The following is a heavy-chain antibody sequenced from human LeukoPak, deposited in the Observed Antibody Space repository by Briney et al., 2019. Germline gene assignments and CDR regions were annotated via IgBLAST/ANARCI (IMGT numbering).Heavy chain of an antibody. D-gene: IGHD6-13*01. CDR2: IIPIFGTA. CDR1: GGTFSSYA. J-gene: IGHJ4*02. CDR3: ARHIAAAGYFDY. Sequence: SVKVSCKASGGTFSSYAISWVRQAPGQGLEWMGGIIPIFGTANYAQKFQGRVTITADKSTSTAYMELSSLRSEDTTVYYCARHIAAAGYFDYWGQGTLVTVSS. V-gene: IGHV1-69*06.